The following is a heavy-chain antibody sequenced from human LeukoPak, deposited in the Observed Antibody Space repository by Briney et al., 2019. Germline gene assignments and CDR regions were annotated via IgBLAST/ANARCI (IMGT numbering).Heavy chain of an antibody. CDR3: ARHGVTTVITPNTAAFDI. CDR2: IYPGDSDT. V-gene: IGHV5-51*01. Sequence: GGSLKISCKGSGYSFTSYWIGWVRQMPGKGLEWMGIIYPGDSDTRYSPSFQGQVTISADKSISTAYLQWSSLKASDTAMYYCARHGVTTVITPNTAAFDIWGQGTMVTVSS. J-gene: IGHJ3*02. D-gene: IGHD4-23*01. CDR1: GYSFTSYW.